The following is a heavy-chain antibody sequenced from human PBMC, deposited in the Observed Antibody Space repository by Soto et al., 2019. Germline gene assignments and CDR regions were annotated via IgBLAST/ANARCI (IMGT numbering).Heavy chain of an antibody. CDR1: GFTFSIYA. CDR3: AKDHDFWSGYYDY. D-gene: IGHD3-3*01. Sequence: GGSLRLSCAASGFTFSIYAMSWVLQAPGKGLEWVSAISGSGGSTYYADSVKGRFTISRDNSKNTLYLQMNSLRAEDTAVYYCAKDHDFWSGYYDYWGKGTLVTVSS. CDR2: ISGSGGST. V-gene: IGHV3-23*01. J-gene: IGHJ4*02.